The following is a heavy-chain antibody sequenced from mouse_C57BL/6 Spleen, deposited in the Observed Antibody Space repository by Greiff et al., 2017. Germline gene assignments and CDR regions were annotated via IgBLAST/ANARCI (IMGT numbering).Heavy chain of an antibody. CDR1: GYAFSSSW. V-gene: IGHV1-82*01. CDR2: IDPGDGDT. Sequence: VQLQQSGPELVKPGASVKISCKASGYAFSSSWMNWVKQRPGQGLEWIGRIDPGDGDTNYNEKFKGKATLTADKSSSTAYMQLSSLTSEDSAVYFCARYVYGSSQGFCDWGQGITLTVSS. J-gene: IGHJ2*01. CDR3: ARYVYGSSQGFCD. D-gene: IGHD1-1*01.